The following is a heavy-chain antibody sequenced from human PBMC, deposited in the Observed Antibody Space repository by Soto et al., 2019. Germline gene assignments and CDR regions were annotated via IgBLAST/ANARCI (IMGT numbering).Heavy chain of an antibody. J-gene: IGHJ4*02. Sequence: GGSLRLSCAASGFTFRSYAMSWVRQAPGKGLEWVSAISGSGGSTYYADSVKGRFTISRDNSKNTLYLQMNSLKTEDTAVYYCTRLITPLDYWGRGTLVTVSS. CDR3: TRLITPLDY. CDR2: ISGSGGST. CDR1: GFTFRSYA. D-gene: IGHD3-16*01. V-gene: IGHV3-23*01.